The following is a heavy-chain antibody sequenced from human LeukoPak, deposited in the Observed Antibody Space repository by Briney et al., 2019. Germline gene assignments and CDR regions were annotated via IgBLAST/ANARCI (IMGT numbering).Heavy chain of an antibody. V-gene: IGHV3-53*01. CDR3: ARRGSSSWYYYGMDV. CDR1: GFTVSSNY. Sequence: PGGSLSLSCAASGFTVSSNYMSWVRQAPGKGLEWVSVTYSGGSTYYADSVKGRFTISRDNSKNTLYLQMNSLRAEDTAVYYCARRGSSSWYYYGMDVWGQGTTVTVSS. D-gene: IGHD6-13*01. CDR2: TYSGGST. J-gene: IGHJ6*02.